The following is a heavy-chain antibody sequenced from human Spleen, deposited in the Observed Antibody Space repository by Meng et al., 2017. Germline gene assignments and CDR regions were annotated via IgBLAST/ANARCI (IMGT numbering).Heavy chain of an antibody. V-gene: IGHV3-23*01. CDR1: GFTFSSYD. CDR2: MSGSGDTT. Sequence: GESLKISCGAAGFTFSSYDMNWVRQAPGKGLEWVSGMSGSGDTTYYADSVKGRFTISRHNSKNTLYLQVNSLRAEDTALYYCAKYSYGLGDYFDYWGQGALVTVSS. D-gene: IGHD3-10*01. J-gene: IGHJ4*02. CDR3: AKYSYGLGDYFDY.